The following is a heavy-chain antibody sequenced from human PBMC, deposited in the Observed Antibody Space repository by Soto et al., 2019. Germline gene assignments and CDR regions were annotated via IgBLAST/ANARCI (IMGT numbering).Heavy chain of an antibody. Sequence: HPGGSLRLSCAASGFTFSSYAMSWVRQAPGKGLEWVSAISGSGGSTYYADSVKGRFTISRDNSKNTLYLQMNSLRAEDTAVYYCAKDRPISGYEDPGPYNWNPGYYGMEVWGQGTTVTVSS. CDR1: GFTFSSYA. CDR3: AKDRPISGYEDPGPYNWNPGYYGMEV. J-gene: IGHJ6*02. D-gene: IGHD1-20*01. CDR2: ISGSGGST. V-gene: IGHV3-23*01.